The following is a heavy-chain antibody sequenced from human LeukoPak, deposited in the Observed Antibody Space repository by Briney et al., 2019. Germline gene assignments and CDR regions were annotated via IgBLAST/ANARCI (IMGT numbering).Heavy chain of an antibody. CDR2: IIPIFGTA. V-gene: IGHV1-69*01. J-gene: IGHJ3*02. Sequence: GASVKVSCKASGGTFSSYAISWVRQAPGQGLEWMGGIIPIFGTANYAQKFQGRVTITADESTSTAYMELSSLRSEDTAVYYCARDLLEWLLLDPFDIWGQGTMVTVSS. CDR1: GGTFSSYA. CDR3: ARDLLEWLLLDPFDI. D-gene: IGHD3-3*01.